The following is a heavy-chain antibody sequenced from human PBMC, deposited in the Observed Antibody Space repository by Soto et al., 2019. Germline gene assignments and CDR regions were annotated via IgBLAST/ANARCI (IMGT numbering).Heavy chain of an antibody. CDR2: IIPVFGTA. J-gene: IGHJ6*02. Sequence: QVQLVQSGAEVKKPGSSVRVSCKASGGTFSSYAISWVRQAPGQGLEWMGEIIPVFGTANYAQNFQGRVTISADESTNTAYMELSSLRSEDTAVYFCARDQLDCSTGSCSSTNVWGQGTTVSVSS. CDR3: ARDQLDCSTGSCSSTNV. V-gene: IGHV1-69*01. D-gene: IGHD2-15*01. CDR1: GGTFSSYA.